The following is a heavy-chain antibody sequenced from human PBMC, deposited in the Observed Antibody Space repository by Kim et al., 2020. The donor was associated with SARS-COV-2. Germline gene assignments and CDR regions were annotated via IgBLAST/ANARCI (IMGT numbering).Heavy chain of an antibody. V-gene: IGHV3-30*02. Sequence: VKGRFTISRDNSKNTLYLQMNSLRAEETAVYYCAKLGGCCWSGFPYGMDYWGQGTPVTVSS. CDR3: AKLGGCCWSGFPYGMDY. D-gene: IGHD3-3*01. J-gene: IGHJ4*02.